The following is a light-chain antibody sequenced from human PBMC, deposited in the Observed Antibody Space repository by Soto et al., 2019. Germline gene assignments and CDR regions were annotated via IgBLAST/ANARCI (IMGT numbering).Light chain of an antibody. CDR1: QSVSLS. V-gene: IGKV3-15*01. J-gene: IGKJ1*01. Sequence: EIVLTQSPAPRPVSLGPSAPLSCRASQSVSLSLAWYQMRPGQPPRLLIYGASTRATDIPARFSGSGSGTDFTLTISSLQPDDFATYYCQHETFGQGTKVDI. CDR2: GAS. CDR3: QHET.